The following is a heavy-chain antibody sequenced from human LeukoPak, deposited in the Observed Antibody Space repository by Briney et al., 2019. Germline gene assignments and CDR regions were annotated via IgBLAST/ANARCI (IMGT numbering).Heavy chain of an antibody. J-gene: IGHJ5*02. Sequence: ASVKVSCKASGYTFTSYGISWVRQAPGQGLEWMGWISAYNGNTNYAQKLQGRVTMTTDTSTSTAYMELRSLRSDDTAVYYCARSYCSGGSCYGDWFDPWGQGTLVTVSS. D-gene: IGHD2-15*01. V-gene: IGHV1-18*01. CDR3: ARSYCSGGSCYGDWFDP. CDR1: GYTFTSYG. CDR2: ISAYNGNT.